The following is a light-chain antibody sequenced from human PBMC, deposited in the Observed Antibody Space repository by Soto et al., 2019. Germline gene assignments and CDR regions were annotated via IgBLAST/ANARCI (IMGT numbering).Light chain of an antibody. CDR1: QGITSS. J-gene: IGKJ3*01. V-gene: IGKV1-39*01. Sequence: DIQMTQSPSSLSASVGDRVTITCWARQGITSSLNWYQHKPGKAPTLVVYAASSLQSGVPSRFSGSGSGTDFTLTISSLQPEDFATYFCQQGHSMPFTFGPGTKVDIK. CDR3: QQGHSMPFT. CDR2: AAS.